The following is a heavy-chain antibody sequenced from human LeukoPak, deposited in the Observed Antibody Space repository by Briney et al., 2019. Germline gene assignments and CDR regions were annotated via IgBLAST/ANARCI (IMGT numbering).Heavy chain of an antibody. J-gene: IGHJ6*02. V-gene: IGHV3-23*01. CDR1: GFTFSSYA. D-gene: IGHD3-22*01. CDR2: ISGSGGST. Sequence: PGGSLRLSCAASGFTFSSYAMSWVRQAPGKGLEWVSAISGSGGSTYYADSVKGRFTISRDNSKNTLYLQMNSLRAEDTAVYYCAKGFSDYYDSSGYSHGSYYYYGMDVWGQGTTVTVSS. CDR3: AKGFSDYYDSSGYSHGSYYYYGMDV.